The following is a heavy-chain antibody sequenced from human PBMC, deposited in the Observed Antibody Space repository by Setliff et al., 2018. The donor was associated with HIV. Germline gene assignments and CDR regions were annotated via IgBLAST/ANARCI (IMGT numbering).Heavy chain of an antibody. V-gene: IGHV5-51*01. CDR2: IYPGDSDA. CDR1: GYSFTNSW. CDR3: NYFDY. D-gene: IGHD2-15*01. J-gene: IGHJ4*02. Sequence: PGESLKISCKGSGYSFTNSWIGWVRQMPGKGLEWMGIIYPGDSDAKYNPSFQGQVSLRLTSVTAADTAVYYCARHCTSDRCYSNYFDYWGQGALVTVSS.